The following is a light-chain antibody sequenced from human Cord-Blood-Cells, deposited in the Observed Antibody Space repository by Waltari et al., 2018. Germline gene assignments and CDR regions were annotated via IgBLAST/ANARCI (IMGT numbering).Light chain of an antibody. CDR3: AAWDDSLSGPNWV. V-gene: IGLV1-47*01. Sequence: QSVLTQPPSASGTPGQRVTISCSGSSSNIGSNYVYWYQQLPGTAPKLLIYRNNQRHSGGPDRFAGSKSGTSASLAISGLRSEDEADYYCAAWDDSLSGPNWVFGGGTKLTVL. J-gene: IGLJ3*02. CDR2: RNN. CDR1: SSNIGSNY.